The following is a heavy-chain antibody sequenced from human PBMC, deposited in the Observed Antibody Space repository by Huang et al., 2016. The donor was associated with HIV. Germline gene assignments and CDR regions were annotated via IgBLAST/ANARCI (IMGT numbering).Heavy chain of an antibody. V-gene: IGHV3-7*03. CDR1: TFRFGAYW. J-gene: IGHJ6*02. CDR2: IRQDESEN. CDR3: ATKTAGMDI. Sequence: VESGGRLVQPGGSIRLSCVGSTFRFGAYWMSWVRQPPGKGLEVVANIRQDESENYYVDSVKGRFNISRDNAKKVVFLEMNNVRVEDTATYFCATKTAGMDIWGQGTTVTVS. D-gene: IGHD1-7*01.